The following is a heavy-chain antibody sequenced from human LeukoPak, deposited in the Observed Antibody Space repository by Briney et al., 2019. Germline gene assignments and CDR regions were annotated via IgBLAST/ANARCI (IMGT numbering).Heavy chain of an antibody. D-gene: IGHD3-10*01. CDR3: VREDYGPGANVWFDP. CDR1: GYTFTTYG. J-gene: IGHJ5*02. CDR2: ISATNGNT. V-gene: IGHV1-18*04. Sequence: ASVKVSCKASGYTFTTYGISWVRQARGRGLEWVGWISATNGNTNSAQNLQDRVTMTTDTATNTAYMELRNLRFDDTAVYYCVREDYGPGANVWFDPWGQGTLVTVSS.